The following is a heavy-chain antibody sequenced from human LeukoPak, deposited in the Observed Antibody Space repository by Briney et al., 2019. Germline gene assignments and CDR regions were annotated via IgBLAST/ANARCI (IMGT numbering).Heavy chain of an antibody. CDR3: ARWPEGATPKFHY. V-gene: IGHV3-23*01. CDR1: GFTFRSYT. D-gene: IGHD1-26*01. Sequence: PGGSLRLSCAASGFTFRSYTMSWVRQAPGKGLEWVSTISGSGGVTYYPDSVRGRFTISRDNSKNTLHLQMDSLRVEDTAVYYCARWPEGATPKFHYWGQGTLVTVSS. CDR2: ISGSGGVT. J-gene: IGHJ4*02.